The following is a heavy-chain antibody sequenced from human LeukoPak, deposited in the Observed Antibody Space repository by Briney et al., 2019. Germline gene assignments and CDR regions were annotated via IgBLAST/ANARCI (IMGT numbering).Heavy chain of an antibody. Sequence: QSGGSLRLSCAASRFTFRSYKMNWVRQAPGKGLEWFSYISDSGSTIYYADSVKGRFTISRDNSKNSLYLQMNSLRAEDTALYYCAKDKEVGGHYYYMDVWGKGTTVTVSS. CDR2: ISDSGSTI. CDR3: AKDKEVGGHYYYMDV. V-gene: IGHV3-48*03. CDR1: RFTFRSYK. J-gene: IGHJ6*03.